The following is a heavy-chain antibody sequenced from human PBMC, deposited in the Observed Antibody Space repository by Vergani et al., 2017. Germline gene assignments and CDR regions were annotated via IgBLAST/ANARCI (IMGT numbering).Heavy chain of an antibody. CDR3: ATARKFRFGVFWKNWFDP. D-gene: IGHD3-3*01. Sequence: EVELVESGGGLVQPGGSLRLSCAASGFTFNEYWMHWARQVPGKGLVWVSGMNGDGDTISYADSVKGRFTISRDNAKNTLSLQMNSLRAEDTAVYYCATARKFRFGVFWKNWFDPWGQGTLVTVSS. CDR2: MNGDGDTI. V-gene: IGHV3-74*01. CDR1: GFTFNEYW. J-gene: IGHJ5*02.